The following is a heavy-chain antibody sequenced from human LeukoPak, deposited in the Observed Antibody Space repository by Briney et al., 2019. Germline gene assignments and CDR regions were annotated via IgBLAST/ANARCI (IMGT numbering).Heavy chain of an antibody. CDR3: TTSYDILTGSLDY. CDR1: GFTFSNAW. Sequence: GGSLRLSCAASGFTFSNAWMSWVRQAPGKGLEWVGRIKSKTDGGTTDYAAPVKGRFTISRDDPKNTLYLQMNSLKTEDTAVYYCTTSYDILTGSLDYWGQGTLVTVSS. D-gene: IGHD3-9*01. J-gene: IGHJ4*02. CDR2: IKSKTDGGTT. V-gene: IGHV3-15*01.